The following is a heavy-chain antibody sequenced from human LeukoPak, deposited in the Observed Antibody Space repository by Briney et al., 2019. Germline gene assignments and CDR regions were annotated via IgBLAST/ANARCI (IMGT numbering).Heavy chain of an antibody. J-gene: IGHJ4*02. V-gene: IGHV3-30*18. CDR2: ISYDGSNK. D-gene: IGHD2-21*02. CDR1: GFTFSSYG. CDR3: AKEGDCQDLDY. Sequence: GGSLRLSCAASGFTFSSYGMHWVRQAPGKGLEWVAVISYDGSNKYYADSVKGRFTISRDNSKNTLYLQMNSLRAEDTAVYYCAKEGDCQDLDYWGQGTLVTVSS.